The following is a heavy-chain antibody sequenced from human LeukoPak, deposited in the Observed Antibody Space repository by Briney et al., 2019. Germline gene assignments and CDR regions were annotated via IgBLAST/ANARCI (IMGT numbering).Heavy chain of an antibody. CDR1: GGSISSYY. CDR2: VYYSGST. CDR3: ARVYYDYVWGSYWFDP. Sequence: SETLSLTCTVSGGSISSYYWSWIRQPPGKGLEWIGDVYYSGSTNYNPSLKSRVTISVDTSKNQFSLKLSSVTAADTAVYYCARVYYDYVWGSYWFDPWGQGTLVTVSS. D-gene: IGHD3-16*01. V-gene: IGHV4-59*01. J-gene: IGHJ5*02.